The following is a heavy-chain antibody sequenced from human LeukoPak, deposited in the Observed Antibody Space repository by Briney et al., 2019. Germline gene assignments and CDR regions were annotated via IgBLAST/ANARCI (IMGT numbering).Heavy chain of an antibody. V-gene: IGHV1-18*01. Sequence: ASVKVSCKASGYTFTSYGISWVRQAPGQGLEWMGWISAYNGNTNYAQKLQGRVTMTTDTSTSTAYMELRSLRSDDTAVYYCARDQGHLDSSTYYYYYYMDVWGKGTTVTVSS. CDR1: GYTFTSYG. D-gene: IGHD6-13*01. CDR2: ISAYNGNT. CDR3: ARDQGHLDSSTYYYYYYMDV. J-gene: IGHJ6*03.